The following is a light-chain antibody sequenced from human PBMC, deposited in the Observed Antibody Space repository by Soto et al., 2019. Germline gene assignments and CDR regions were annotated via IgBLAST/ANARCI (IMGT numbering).Light chain of an antibody. CDR2: KAS. J-gene: IGKJ2*03. CDR1: QTIFSW. V-gene: IGKV1-5*03. Sequence: IQMTQSPSTLSASVGDRVSITCRASQTIFSWLAWYQQKPGKAPKLLIFKASSLESGVPSRYSGSGSGTEFTLTISGLQPDDFATYYCQQYNSYPYSFCRGTKLEIK. CDR3: QQYNSYPYS.